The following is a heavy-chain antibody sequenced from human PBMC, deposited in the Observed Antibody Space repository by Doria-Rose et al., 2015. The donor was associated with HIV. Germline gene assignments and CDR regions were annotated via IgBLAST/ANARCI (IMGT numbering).Heavy chain of an antibody. V-gene: IGHV3-21*01. Sequence: VQLQESGGGLVRPGGSLRLSCATSGFTFSSHRINWVRQAPGKGLEWVPSISSTSAYINYAESVRGRFPISRDNAWNSLYLQMDSLRAEDTAIYYCATGVTLDYWGQGTLVTVSS. J-gene: IGHJ4*02. CDR2: ISSTSAYI. CDR3: ATGVTLDY. D-gene: IGHD3-10*01. CDR1: GFTFSSHR.